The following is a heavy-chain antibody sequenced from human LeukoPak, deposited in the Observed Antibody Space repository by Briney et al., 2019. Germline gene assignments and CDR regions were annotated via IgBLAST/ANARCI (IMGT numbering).Heavy chain of an antibody. CDR2: INAGNGNT. D-gene: IGHD6-13*01. V-gene: IGHV1-3*01. Sequence: GASVKVSCKASGYTFTSYAMHWVRQAPGQRLEWMGWINAGNGNTKYSQKFQGRVTITRDTSASTAYMELSSLRSEDTAVYYCARFGGFEAAGPHPRDYYYYYGMDVWGQGTTVTVSS. CDR3: ARFGGFEAAGPHPRDYYYYYGMDV. CDR1: GYTFTSYA. J-gene: IGHJ6*02.